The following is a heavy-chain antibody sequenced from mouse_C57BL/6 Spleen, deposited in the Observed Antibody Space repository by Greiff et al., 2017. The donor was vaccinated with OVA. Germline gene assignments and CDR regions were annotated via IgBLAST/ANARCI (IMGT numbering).Heavy chain of an antibody. CDR1: GFTFSDYG. J-gene: IGHJ1*03. D-gene: IGHD4-1*01. CDR3: ARTGTDWYFDV. CDR2: ISSGSSTI. V-gene: IGHV5-17*01. Sequence: EVMLVESGGGLVKPGGSLKLSCAASGFTFSDYGMHWVRQAPEKGLEWVAYISSGSSTIYYADTVKGRFTISRDNAKNTLFLQMTSLRSEDTAMYYCARTGTDWYFDVWGTGTTVTVAS.